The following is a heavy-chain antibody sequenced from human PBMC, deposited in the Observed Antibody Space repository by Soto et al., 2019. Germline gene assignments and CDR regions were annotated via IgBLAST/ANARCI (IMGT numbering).Heavy chain of an antibody. V-gene: IGHV3-23*01. CDR2: ISGSGGST. CDR1: GFTFSTYA. Sequence: EVQLLESGGGLVQPGGSLRLSCAASGFTFSTYAMSWVRQAPGTGLEWVSAISGSGGSTYDADSVKGRFTISTDNSKNRLYLRMNGLSAGDRAVYYCSKDFPGDLGYCSGASCRFYYWGQGSLVTVSS. J-gene: IGHJ4*02. CDR3: SKDFPGDLGYCSGASCRFYY. D-gene: IGHD2-15*01.